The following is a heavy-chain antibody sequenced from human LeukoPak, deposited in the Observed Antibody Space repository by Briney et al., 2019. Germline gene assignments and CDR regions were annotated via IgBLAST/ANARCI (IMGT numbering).Heavy chain of an antibody. CDR2: INPNSGGT. D-gene: IGHD3-22*01. CDR1: GYTFTGYY. CDR3: ARGQYYYDSSGYWVY. J-gene: IGHJ4*02. Sequence: GASMKVSCKASGYTFTGYYMHWVRQAPGQGLEWMGWINPNSGGTNYAQKFQGRVTMTRDTSISTAYMELSRLRSDDTAVYYCARGQYYYDSSGYWVYWGQGTLVTVSS. V-gene: IGHV1-2*02.